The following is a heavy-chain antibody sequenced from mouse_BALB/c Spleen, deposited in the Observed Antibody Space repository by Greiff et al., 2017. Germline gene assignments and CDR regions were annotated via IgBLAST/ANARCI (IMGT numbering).Heavy chain of an antibody. J-gene: IGHJ2*01. Sequence: LVKTGASVQISCKASGYSFTGYYMHWVKKSHGKSLEWIGYISCYNGATSYNQKFRGKATFTVDTSSSTAYLQLHSLTSEDSAVFYCSRWGVGENYFDYWGQGTTLTVSS. CDR3: SRWGVGENYFDY. CDR2: ISCYNGAT. CDR1: GYSFTGYY. V-gene: IGHV1S34*01.